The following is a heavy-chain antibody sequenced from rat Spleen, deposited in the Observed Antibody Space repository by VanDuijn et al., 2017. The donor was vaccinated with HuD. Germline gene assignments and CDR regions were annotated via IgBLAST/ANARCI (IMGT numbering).Heavy chain of an antibody. CDR3: TTCAIAAISTPYMDA. D-gene: IGHD1-2*01. V-gene: IGHV5-20*01. J-gene: IGHJ2*01. CDR1: GFTFSSYG. Sequence: EVQLVESGGGLVQPGRSLKLSCAASGFTFSSYGMAWVRQAPKKGLEWVAYISYDGGSTYYRDSVKGRFTISRDNAKSTLYLQMDSLRSEDTATYYCTTCAIAAISTPYMDAWGQGVMVTVSS. CDR2: ISYDGGST.